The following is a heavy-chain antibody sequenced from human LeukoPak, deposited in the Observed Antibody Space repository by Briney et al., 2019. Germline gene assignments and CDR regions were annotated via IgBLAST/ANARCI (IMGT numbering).Heavy chain of an antibody. J-gene: IGHJ6*02. CDR3: ARAALPSPYYYDSSGYNYYYGMDV. CDR2: IKEDGSEK. Sequence: GGSLRLPCTASGFTFNRDWTAWVRQAPGKGLEWVANIKEDGSEKNYVDSVKGRFTISRDNAENSVYLQMNDLRAEDTGVYYCARAALPSPYYYDSSGYNYYYGMDVWGQGTAVTVSS. D-gene: IGHD3-22*01. CDR1: GFTFNRDW. V-gene: IGHV3-7*01.